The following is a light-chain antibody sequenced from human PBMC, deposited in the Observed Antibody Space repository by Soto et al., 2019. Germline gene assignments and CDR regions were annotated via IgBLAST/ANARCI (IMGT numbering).Light chain of an antibody. J-gene: IGLJ2*01. V-gene: IGLV2-23*02. CDR2: EVS. Sequence: QSALTQPASVSGSPGQSITISCIGTSSDVGSYNLVSWYQQHPGKAPKVLIYEVSERPSGVSNRFSGSKSGNTASLTISGLQAEDEAEYYCCSYAGSRTHVVFGGGTQLTVL. CDR3: CSYAGSRTHVV. CDR1: SSDVGSYNL.